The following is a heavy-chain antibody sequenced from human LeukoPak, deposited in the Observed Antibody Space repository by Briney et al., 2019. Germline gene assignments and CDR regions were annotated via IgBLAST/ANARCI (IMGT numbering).Heavy chain of an antibody. CDR2: ISSSGSTI. CDR1: GFTFSDYS. D-gene: IGHD2-2*01. V-gene: IGHV3-11*01. J-gene: IGHJ6*03. Sequence: GGSLRLSCAASGFTFSDYSMSWIRQAPGKGLEWVSYISSSGSTIYYADSVKGRFTISRDNAKNSLYLQMNSLRAEDTAVYYCARDRGGPAANYRCTTGTTGPMDVWGKGTTVTVSS. CDR3: ARDRGGPAANYRCTTGTTGPMDV.